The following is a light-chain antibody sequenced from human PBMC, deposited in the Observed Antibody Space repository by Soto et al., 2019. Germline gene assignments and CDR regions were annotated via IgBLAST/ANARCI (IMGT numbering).Light chain of an antibody. CDR2: KAY. CDR3: KPYNSYSRT. J-gene: IGKJ1*01. CDR1: QSISSW. V-gene: IGKV1-5*03. Sequence: DIQMTQSPSTLSATAGDRVTITCRASQSISSWLAWYQHKPGKAHKLLIFKAYTLEPGVQSRFSGSGSETEFTPTIRSLQPDDSATYYCKPYNSYSRTFGQGTKVDIK.